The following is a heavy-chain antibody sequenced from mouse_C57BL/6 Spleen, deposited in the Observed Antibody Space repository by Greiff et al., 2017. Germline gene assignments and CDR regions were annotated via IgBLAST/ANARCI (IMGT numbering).Heavy chain of an antibody. J-gene: IGHJ3*01. CDR1: GYTFTDYE. V-gene: IGHV1-15*01. Sequence: VQLQESGAELVRPGASVTLSCKASGYTFTDYEMHWVKQTPVHGLEWIGAIDPETGGTAYNQKFKGKAILTADKSSSTAYMELRSLTSEDSAVYCCTRSGSFAYWGQGTLVTVSA. D-gene: IGHD3-1*01. CDR2: IDPETGGT. CDR3: TRSGSFAY.